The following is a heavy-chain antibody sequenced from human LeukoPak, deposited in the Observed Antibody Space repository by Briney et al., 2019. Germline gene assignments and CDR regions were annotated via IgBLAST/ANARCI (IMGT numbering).Heavy chain of an antibody. J-gene: IGHJ5*02. CDR2: ISSSRSTI. CDR3: AKDPIAVAGFGWFDP. V-gene: IGHV3-48*01. CDR1: GFTFSSYS. Sequence: GGPLTLPCAASGFTFSSYSMNWVRQAPGKGLEGVSYISSSRSTIYYADSVKRRFTISRDNSKNTLYLQMNSLRAEDTAVYYCAKDPIAVAGFGWFDPWGQGTLVTVSS. D-gene: IGHD6-19*01.